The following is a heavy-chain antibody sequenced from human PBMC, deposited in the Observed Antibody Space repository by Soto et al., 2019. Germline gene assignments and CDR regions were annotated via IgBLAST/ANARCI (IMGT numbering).Heavy chain of an antibody. V-gene: IGHV1-8*01. CDR1: GYTFTTYD. J-gene: IGHJ4*02. CDR2: MNPYSGNT. Sequence: VKGSCKASGYTFTTYDISWVRQATGQGLEWMGWMNPYSGNTGYAQKFQGRVTVTRNTSISTVYMELSGMRPDDTAVYYCARRKERSGPHYFDYWGQGTLVTVSS. D-gene: IGHD6-25*01. CDR3: ARRKERSGPHYFDY.